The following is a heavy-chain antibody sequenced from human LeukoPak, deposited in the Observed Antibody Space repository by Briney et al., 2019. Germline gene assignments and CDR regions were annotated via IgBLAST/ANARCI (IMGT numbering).Heavy chain of an antibody. J-gene: IGHJ6*02. CDR1: VGSISSYY. Sequence: PSETLSLTCIVSVGSISSYYWSWIRQPPGKGLEWIGYIYYSGSTNYNPSLKSRVTISVDTSKNQFSLKPSSGTAADTAVYYCATNGMDVWGQGTTVTVSS. V-gene: IGHV4-59*08. CDR3: ATNGMDV. CDR2: IYYSGST.